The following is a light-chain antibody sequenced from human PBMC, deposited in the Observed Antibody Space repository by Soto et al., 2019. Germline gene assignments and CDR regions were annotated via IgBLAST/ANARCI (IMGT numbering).Light chain of an antibody. J-gene: IGLJ1*01. CDR3: CSYGGTFYV. CDR1: SSDVDDYNY. Sequence: QSALTQPRSVSGSPGQSVTISCTGTSSDVDDYNYVSWFQQHPGKAPKLMIYDVSERPSGVPDRFSGSKSGNTAPLTISGLQAEDEADYYCCSYGGTFYVFGTGTKLTVL. V-gene: IGLV2-11*01. CDR2: DVS.